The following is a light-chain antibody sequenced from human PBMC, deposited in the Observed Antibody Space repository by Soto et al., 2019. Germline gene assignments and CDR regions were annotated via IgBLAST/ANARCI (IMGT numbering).Light chain of an antibody. J-gene: IGKJ1*01. CDR3: QQYNSHWT. Sequence: DVQMTQSPSTPSASVGDRVTITCRASQGISNRLAWYQQKPGKAPKLLIYQASSLKSGVPSRFGGSGSGTEFTLTITSLQPDDFATYYCQQYNSHWTFGQGTKVEIK. CDR1: QGISNR. V-gene: IGKV1-5*03. CDR2: QAS.